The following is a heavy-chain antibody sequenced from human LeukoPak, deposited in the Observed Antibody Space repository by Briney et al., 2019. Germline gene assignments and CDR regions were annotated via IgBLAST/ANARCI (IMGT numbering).Heavy chain of an antibody. CDR1: GFTFSSYW. D-gene: IGHD3-22*01. J-gene: IGHJ4*02. Sequence: GGSLRLSCAASGFTFSSYWMNWARQAPGKGLEWVASINHNGNVNYYVDSVKGRFTISRDNAWNSLYLQMNSLRAEDTAVYYCARDSDSSGHYYMDYFDYWGQGALVTVSS. CDR3: ARDSDSSGHYYMDYFDY. V-gene: IGHV3-7*01. CDR2: INHNGNVN.